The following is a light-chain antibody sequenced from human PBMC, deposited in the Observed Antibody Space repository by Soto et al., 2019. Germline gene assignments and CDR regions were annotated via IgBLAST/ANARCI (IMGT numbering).Light chain of an antibody. CDR3: CSYAGTYNVI. V-gene: IGLV2-11*01. Sequence: SALTQPRSVSGSPGQSVTISCTGTSSDVGGYKYVSWYQQHPGKAPKLMIYDVSKRPSGVPDRFSGSKSGNTASLTISGLQAEDEADYYCCSYAGTYNVIFGGGTKLTVL. CDR1: SSDVGGYKY. J-gene: IGLJ2*01. CDR2: DVS.